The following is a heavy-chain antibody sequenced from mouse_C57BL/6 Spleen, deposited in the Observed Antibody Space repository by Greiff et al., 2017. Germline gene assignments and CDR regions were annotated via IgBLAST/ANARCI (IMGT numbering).Heavy chain of an antibody. CDR3: AVGNYAMGY. CDR1: GYTFTSYW. V-gene: IGHV1-5*01. D-gene: IGHD1-1*02. J-gene: IGHJ4*01. CDR2: IYPGNSDT. Sequence: DVKLQESGPVLARPGASVKMSCKTSGYTFTSYWMHWVNQRPGQGLEWIGAIYPGNSDTSYNQKFKGKGKLPGGTSSSTAYMWLSSLTNEYSAVYYCAVGNYAMGYWGQGTSVTVSS.